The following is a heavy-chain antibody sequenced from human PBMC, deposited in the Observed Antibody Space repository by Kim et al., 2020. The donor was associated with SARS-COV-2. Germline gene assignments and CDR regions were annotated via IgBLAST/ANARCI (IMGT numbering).Heavy chain of an antibody. Sequence: GRFTISRDNAKNSLYLQMNSLRAEDTAVYYCARVPSSSWYRYYYYYGMDVWGQGTTVTVSS. D-gene: IGHD6-13*01. CDR3: ARVPSSSWYRYYYYYGMDV. V-gene: IGHV3-11*06. J-gene: IGHJ6*02.